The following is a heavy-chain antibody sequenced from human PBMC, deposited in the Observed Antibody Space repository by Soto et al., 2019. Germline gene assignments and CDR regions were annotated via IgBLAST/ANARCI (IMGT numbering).Heavy chain of an antibody. CDR2: VSAYNGER. CDR3: SRGTSIPASGEY. CDR1: GYTFTNYG. D-gene: IGHD6-6*01. V-gene: IGHV1-18*01. J-gene: IGHJ4*01. Sequence: QVQLVQSGAEVKKPGASVKVSCKASGYTFTNYGINWVRQAPGQGLEWLGWVSAYNGERRYAQRVQARVIMTTDTSTTTAYMEFRSLRSDDTAVYYCSRGTSIPASGEYWGQGTLVTVSS.